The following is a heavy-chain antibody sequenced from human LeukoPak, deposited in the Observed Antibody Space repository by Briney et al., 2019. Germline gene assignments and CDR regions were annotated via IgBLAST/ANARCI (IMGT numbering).Heavy chain of an antibody. V-gene: IGHV3-30-3*01. CDR1: GCSFSSYA. Sequence: GGALRLSCAASGCSFSSYAMLGVRQAPGRGRAGVAGRSYDGCNKYFAASVKGRFTISRDNSKDTLYLQMNSLRAEDTAVYYCARDIRVVPVWGQGTLVTVSS. CDR2: RSYDGCNK. CDR3: ARDIRVVPV. D-gene: IGHD2-2*01. J-gene: IGHJ4*02.